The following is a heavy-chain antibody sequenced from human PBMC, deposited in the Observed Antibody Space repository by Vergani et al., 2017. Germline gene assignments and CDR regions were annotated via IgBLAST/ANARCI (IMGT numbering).Heavy chain of an antibody. CDR2: ISYDGSKK. D-gene: IGHD1-26*01. V-gene: IGHV3-30*18. Sequence: QVQLVESGGGVVQPGRSLRLSCAASGFTFSSYGMHWVRQAPGKGLEWVAVISYDGSKKYYADSVKGRFTISRDNSKNTLYLQMNSLRAEDTAVYYCAKDGSGSPDYWGQGTLVTVSS. J-gene: IGHJ4*02. CDR1: GFTFSSYG. CDR3: AKDGSGSPDY.